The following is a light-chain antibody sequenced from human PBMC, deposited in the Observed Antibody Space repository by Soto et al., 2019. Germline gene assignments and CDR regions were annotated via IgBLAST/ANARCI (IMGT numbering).Light chain of an antibody. CDR1: QSVSFY. J-gene: IGKJ4*01. V-gene: IGKV3-11*01. CDR2: DAT. Sequence: EIVLTQSPATLSLSPGERATLSCRASQSVSFYLAWYQQKPGETPRLLIYDATHRATGIPDRFSGSGSGTDFTLTISSLEPEDFAVYYCHQRSDWPLTFGGGTKVEI. CDR3: HQRSDWPLT.